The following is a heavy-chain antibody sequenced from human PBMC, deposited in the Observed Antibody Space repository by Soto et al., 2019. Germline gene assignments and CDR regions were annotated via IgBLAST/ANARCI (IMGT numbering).Heavy chain of an antibody. Sequence: SETLSLTCTVSGGSISSGGYYWSWIRQHPGKGLEWIGYIYYSGSTNYNPSLKSRVTISVDTSKNQFSLKLSSVTAADTAVYYCARVYDFWSGSLNHWGQGTLVTVSS. V-gene: IGHV4-31*03. CDR3: ARVYDFWSGSLNH. CDR2: IYYSGST. J-gene: IGHJ5*02. CDR1: GGSISSGGYY. D-gene: IGHD3-3*01.